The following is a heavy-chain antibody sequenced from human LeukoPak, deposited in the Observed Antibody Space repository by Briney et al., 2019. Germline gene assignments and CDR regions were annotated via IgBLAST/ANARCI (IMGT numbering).Heavy chain of an antibody. D-gene: IGHD6-19*01. CDR1: GFTFSSYA. V-gene: IGHV3-23*01. CDR3: AKVDIAVAGNSEYFQH. J-gene: IGHJ1*01. Sequence: GGSLRLSCAASGFTFSSYAMSWVRQAPGKGLEWVSAISGSGGSTYYADSVKGRFTISRDNSKNTLYLQMKSLRAEDTAVYYCAKVDIAVAGNSEYFQHWGQGTLVTVSS. CDR2: ISGSGGST.